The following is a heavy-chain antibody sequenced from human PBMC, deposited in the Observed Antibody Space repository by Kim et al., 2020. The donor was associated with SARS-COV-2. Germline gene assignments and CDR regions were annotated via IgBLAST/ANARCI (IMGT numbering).Heavy chain of an antibody. CDR3: ARDHEETYYYDSSGYYYAASYGMDV. V-gene: IGHV3-7*03. J-gene: IGHJ6*02. CDR2: IKQDGSEK. Sequence: GGSLRLSCAASGFTFSSYWMSWVRQAPGKGLEWVANIKQDGSEKYYVDSVKGRFTISRDNAKNSLYLQMNSLRAEDTAVYYCARDHEETYYYDSSGYYYAASYGMDVWGQGTTVTVSS. D-gene: IGHD3-22*01. CDR1: GFTFSSYW.